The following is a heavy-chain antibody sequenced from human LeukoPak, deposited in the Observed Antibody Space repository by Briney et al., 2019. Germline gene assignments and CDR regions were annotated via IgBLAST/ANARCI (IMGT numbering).Heavy chain of an antibody. CDR3: ATSRFGRDAFDI. Sequence: GASVKVSCKVSGYTLTELSMHWVRQAPGKELEWMGGFDPEDGETIYAQKFQGRVTMTEDTSTDTAYMELSSLRSEDTAVYYCATSRFGRDAFDIWGQGTMVTVSS. CDR1: GYTLTELS. V-gene: IGHV1-24*01. CDR2: FDPEDGET. D-gene: IGHD3-10*01. J-gene: IGHJ3*02.